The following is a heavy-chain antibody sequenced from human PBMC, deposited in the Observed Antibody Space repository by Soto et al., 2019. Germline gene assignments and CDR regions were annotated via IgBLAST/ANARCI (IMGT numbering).Heavy chain of an antibody. CDR1: GFTFSGSA. D-gene: IGHD3-22*01. J-gene: IGHJ4*02. CDR2: IRSKANSYAT. V-gene: IGHV3-73*01. Sequence: GGSLRLYCAASGFTFSGSAMHWVRQASGNGLEWVGRIRSKANSYATAYAASVKGRFTISRDDSKNTAYLQMNSLKTEDTAVYYCISTVVVTDADCWGQGALVTGS. CDR3: ISTVVVTDADC.